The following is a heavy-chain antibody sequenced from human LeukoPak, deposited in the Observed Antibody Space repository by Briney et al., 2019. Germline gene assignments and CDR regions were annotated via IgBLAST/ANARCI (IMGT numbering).Heavy chain of an antibody. D-gene: IGHD4-17*01. Sequence: GGSLRLSCAASGFTFDDYAMHWVRQAPGKGLEWVSGISWNSGSIGHADSVKGRFTISRDNAKNSLYLQMNSLRAEDTALYYCAKSRYGDYDLFDYWGQGTLVTVSS. CDR2: ISWNSGSI. J-gene: IGHJ4*02. CDR3: AKSRYGDYDLFDY. V-gene: IGHV3-9*01. CDR1: GFTFDDYA.